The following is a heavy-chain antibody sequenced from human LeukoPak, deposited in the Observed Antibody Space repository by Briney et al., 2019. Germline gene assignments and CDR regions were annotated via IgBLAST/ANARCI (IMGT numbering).Heavy chain of an antibody. CDR1: GCSFSSGGYS. CDR2: IYHSGST. D-gene: IGHD2-15*01. Sequence: SQTLSLTCAVSGCSFSSGGYSWSWIRQPPGKGLEWIGYIYHSGSTYYNPSLKSRVTISVDRSKNQFSLKLSSVTAADTAVYYCATLGYCSGGSCYGAWFDPWGQGTLVTVSS. J-gene: IGHJ5*02. V-gene: IGHV4-30-2*01. CDR3: ATLGYCSGGSCYGAWFDP.